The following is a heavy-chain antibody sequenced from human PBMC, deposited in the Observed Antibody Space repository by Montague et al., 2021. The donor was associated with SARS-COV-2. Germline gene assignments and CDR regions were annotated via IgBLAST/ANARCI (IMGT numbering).Heavy chain of an antibody. CDR1: GGSISSSNW. Sequence: SETLSLTCAVSGGSISSSNWWSWVRQPPGKGLEWIGEIYHSGSTNYNPSLKSRVTISVDKSKNQSSLKLSSVTAADTAVYYCARRYCSSTSCPNRFDPWGQGTLVTVSS. V-gene: IGHV4-4*02. D-gene: IGHD2-2*01. CDR3: ARRYCSSTSCPNRFDP. J-gene: IGHJ5*02. CDR2: IYHSGST.